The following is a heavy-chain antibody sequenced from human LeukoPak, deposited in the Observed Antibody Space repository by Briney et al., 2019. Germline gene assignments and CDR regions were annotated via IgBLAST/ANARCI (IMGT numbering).Heavy chain of an antibody. CDR3: ASLYCSRSSCFFDD. CDR2: ISYSRST. D-gene: IGHD2-2*01. V-gene: IGHV4-61*01. Sequence: PSETLSLTCSVSGVSVSRTSYYWSWIRQPPGKGLEWIGYISYSRSTNYNPSLKSRVTISVDTSKNQFSLKLTSVTAADTAMYYCASLYCSRSSCFFDDWGRGTLATVSS. CDR1: GVSVSRTSYY. J-gene: IGHJ4*02.